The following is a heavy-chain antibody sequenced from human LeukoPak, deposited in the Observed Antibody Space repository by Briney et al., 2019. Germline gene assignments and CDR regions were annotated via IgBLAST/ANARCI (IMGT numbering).Heavy chain of an antibody. CDR1: GITLSNYG. V-gene: IGHV3-23*01. Sequence: GGSLRLSCAVSGITLSNYGMSWVRQAPGKGLEWIAVISDSGGRTNYADSVKGRFTISRDNPKNTLYLQMNSLRAEDTAVYFCAKRGVVIRVFLVGFHKEAYYFDSWGQGALVTVSS. J-gene: IGHJ4*02. CDR2: ISDSGGRT. D-gene: IGHD3-10*01. CDR3: AKRGVVIRVFLVGFHKEAYYFDS.